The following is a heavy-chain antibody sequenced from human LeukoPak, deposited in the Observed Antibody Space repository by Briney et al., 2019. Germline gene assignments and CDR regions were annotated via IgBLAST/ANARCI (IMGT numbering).Heavy chain of an antibody. J-gene: IGHJ4*02. CDR3: ARKGVWGSYREPFFDY. CDR2: ISSNGGST. CDR1: GFTFSSYA. D-gene: IGHD3-16*02. Sequence: GGSLRLSCAASGFTFSSYAMHWVRQAPGKGLEYVSAISSNGGSTYYADSVKGRFTISRDNSKNTLYLQMGSLRAEDMAVYYRARKGVWGSYREPFFDYWGQGTLVTVSS. V-gene: IGHV3-64*02.